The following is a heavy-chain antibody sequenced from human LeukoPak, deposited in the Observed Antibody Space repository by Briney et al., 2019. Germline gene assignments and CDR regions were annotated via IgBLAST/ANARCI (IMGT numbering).Heavy chain of an antibody. V-gene: IGHV3-48*03. D-gene: IGHD3-22*01. CDR1: GFTFSSYE. CDR3: ARDLGGYYDSSGYYYGSEYFQH. J-gene: IGHJ1*01. CDR2: ISSSGSTI. Sequence: GGCLRLSCAASGFTFSSYEMNWVRQAPGKGLEWVSYISSSGSTIYYADSVKGRFTISRDNAKNSLYLQMNSLRAEDTAVYYCARDLGGYYDSSGYYYGSEYFQHWGQGTLVTVSS.